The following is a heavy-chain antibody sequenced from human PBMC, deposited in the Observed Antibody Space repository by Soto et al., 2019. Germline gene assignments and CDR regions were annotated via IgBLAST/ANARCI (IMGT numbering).Heavy chain of an antibody. CDR2: IGGGGSTT. J-gene: IGHJ4*02. Sequence: GGSLRLSCVASGFTFSNYAMSWVRQAPGKGLEWVSAIGGGGSTTFYPDSVKGHFTISRDNSRDTLYLQMNSLRAEDTAVYYCAKEVRGYTYGLRIDYWGQGTLVTVSS. CDR1: GFTFSNYA. CDR3: AKEVRGYTYGLRIDY. V-gene: IGHV3-23*01. D-gene: IGHD5-18*01.